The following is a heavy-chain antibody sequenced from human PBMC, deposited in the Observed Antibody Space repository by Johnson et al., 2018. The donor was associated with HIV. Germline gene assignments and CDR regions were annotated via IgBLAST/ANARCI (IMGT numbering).Heavy chain of an antibody. CDR2: ISSNGGRT. Sequence: VQLVESGGGLVQPGGSLRLFCAASGFSFSSYVMNWVRQAPGKGLEYVASISSNGGRTYYANSVKGRFTISRDNSKNMLYLQMGSLRAEDMALYYCSRGGELSSIGGFDSWVQGTMVTVS. CDR1: GFSFSSYV. V-gene: IGHV3-64*01. J-gene: IGHJ3*02. CDR3: SRGGELSSIGGFDS. D-gene: IGHD3-16*02.